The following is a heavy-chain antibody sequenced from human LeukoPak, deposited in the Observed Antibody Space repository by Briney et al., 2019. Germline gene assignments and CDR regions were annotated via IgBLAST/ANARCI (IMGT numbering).Heavy chain of an antibody. Sequence: PGGSLRLSCAASGFTFDDYAIHWVRQAPGKGLEWVSLISGDGGNTYYADSVKGRFTISRDNSKDSLYLQMNSLRTEDTALYYCANGWKGALDYWGQGALVTVSS. J-gene: IGHJ4*02. D-gene: IGHD4/OR15-4a*01. CDR3: ANGWKGALDY. CDR2: ISGDGGNT. CDR1: GFTFDDYA. V-gene: IGHV3-43*02.